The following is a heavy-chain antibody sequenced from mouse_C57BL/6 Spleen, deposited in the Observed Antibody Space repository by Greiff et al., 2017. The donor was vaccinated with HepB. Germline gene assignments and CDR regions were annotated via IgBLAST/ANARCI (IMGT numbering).Heavy chain of an antibody. V-gene: IGHV1-64*01. Sequence: QVQLQQPGAELVKPGASVKLSCKASGYTFTSYWMHWVKQRPGQGLEWIGMIHPNSGSTNYNEKFKSKATLTVDKSSSTAYMQLSSLTSEDSAVYYCARAPPFITTVVAHFDYWGQGTTLTVSS. J-gene: IGHJ2*01. CDR3: ARAPPFITTVVAHFDY. CDR2: IHPNSGST. D-gene: IGHD1-1*01. CDR1: GYTFTSYW.